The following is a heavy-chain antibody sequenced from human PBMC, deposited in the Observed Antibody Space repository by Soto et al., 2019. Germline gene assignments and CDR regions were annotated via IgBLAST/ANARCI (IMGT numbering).Heavy chain of an antibody. V-gene: IGHV1-3*01. D-gene: IGHD7-27*01. J-gene: IGHJ4*02. Sequence: ASVKVSCKASGYTFSSYTMHWVRQAPGQRLEWMGWINAGYGNTKSSQKFQDRVTISRDTSASTAYMELTSLRSEDTAVYYCARDTGDGTFDFWGQGTLVTVSS. CDR1: GYTFSSYT. CDR2: INAGYGNT. CDR3: ARDTGDGTFDF.